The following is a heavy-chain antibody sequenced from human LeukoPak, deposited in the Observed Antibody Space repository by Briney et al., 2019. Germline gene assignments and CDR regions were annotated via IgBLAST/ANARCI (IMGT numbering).Heavy chain of an antibody. D-gene: IGHD2-2*01. J-gene: IGHJ6*03. CDR3: ARDCSSTSCYPYYYYMDV. Sequence: PSETLSLTCTVSGGSISSYYWSWIRQPAGKGLEWIGRIYTSGSTNYNPSLKSRVTMSVDTSKNQFSLKLSSVTAADTAVYYCARDCSSTSCYPYYYYMDVWGKGTTVTISS. V-gene: IGHV4-4*07. CDR1: GGSISSYY. CDR2: IYTSGST.